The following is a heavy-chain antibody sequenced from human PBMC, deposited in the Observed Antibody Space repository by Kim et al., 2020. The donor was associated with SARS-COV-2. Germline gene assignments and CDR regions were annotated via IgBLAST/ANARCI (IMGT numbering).Heavy chain of an antibody. CDR2: MNPNSGNT. D-gene: IGHD3-9*01. CDR3: ARGPGAYYDILTGFYLHDYYFDN. V-gene: IGHV1-8*01. Sequence: ASVNVSCKASGYTFTSDDINWVRQATGQGLEWMGWMNPNSGNTGYAPKFQGRVTMTKNISISTAYMELSSLRSEDTAIYYCARGPGAYYDILTGFYLHDYYFDNWGQGTLVTVSS. CDR1: GYTFTSDD. J-gene: IGHJ4*02.